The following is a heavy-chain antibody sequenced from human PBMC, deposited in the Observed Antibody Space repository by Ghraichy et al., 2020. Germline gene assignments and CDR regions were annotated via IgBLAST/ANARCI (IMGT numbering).Heavy chain of an antibody. CDR2: INHSGST. Sequence: SETLSLTCAVYGGSFSGYYWSWIRQPPGKGLEWIGEINHSGSTNYNPSLKSRVTISVDTSKNQFSLKLSSVTAADTAVYYCARYMVRGVPRYGMDVWGQGTTVTVSS. CDR3: ARYMVRGVPRYGMDV. CDR1: GGSFSGYY. J-gene: IGHJ6*02. V-gene: IGHV4-34*01. D-gene: IGHD3-10*01.